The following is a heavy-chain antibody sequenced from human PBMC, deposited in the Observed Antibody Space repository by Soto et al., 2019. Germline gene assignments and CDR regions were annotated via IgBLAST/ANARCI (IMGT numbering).Heavy chain of an antibody. CDR2: IYPGDSEI. CDR3: ARLNWNYRGYFDF. CDR1: GYRFSNYW. J-gene: IGHJ4*02. D-gene: IGHD1-7*01. Sequence: GESLKISGDGSGYRFSNYWIGWVRQMPGKGLEWMGSIYPGDSEIRYSPSFQGQVSISADKSISAAYLQWNSLKASDTAIYYCARLNWNYRGYFDFWAQGTLVTVSS. V-gene: IGHV5-51*01.